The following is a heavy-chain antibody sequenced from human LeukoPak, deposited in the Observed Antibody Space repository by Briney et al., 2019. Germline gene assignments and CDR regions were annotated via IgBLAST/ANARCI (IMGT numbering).Heavy chain of an antibody. CDR1: GGSISSYY. CDR3: ARGSSSWPNDAFDI. V-gene: IGHV4-59*01. J-gene: IGHJ3*02. Sequence: SSETLSLTCTVSGGSISSYYWSWLRQPPGKGLEWIGYIYYSGSTNYNPSLKSQVTISVDTSKNQFSLKLSSVTAADTAVYYCARGSSSWPNDAFDIWGQGTMVTVSS. CDR2: IYYSGST. D-gene: IGHD6-13*01.